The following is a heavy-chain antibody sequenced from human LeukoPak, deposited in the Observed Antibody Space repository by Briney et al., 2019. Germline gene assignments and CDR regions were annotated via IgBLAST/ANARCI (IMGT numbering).Heavy chain of an antibody. V-gene: IGHV3-21*01. CDR1: GFTFSSYS. J-gene: IGHJ4*02. Sequence: PGGSLRLSCAASGFTFSSYSMNWVRQAPGKGLEWVSSISSSSSYIYYADSVKGRFTISRDNAKNSLYLQMNSLRAEDTAVYYCASDCSGGSCYVDYWGQGTLVTVSS. CDR2: ISSSSSYI. CDR3: ASDCSGGSCYVDY. D-gene: IGHD2-15*01.